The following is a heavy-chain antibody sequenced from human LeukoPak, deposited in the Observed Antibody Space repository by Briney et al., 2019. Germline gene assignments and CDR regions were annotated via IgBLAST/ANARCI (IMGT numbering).Heavy chain of an antibody. J-gene: IGHJ4*02. D-gene: IGHD3-22*01. Sequence: EGSLRLSCAASGFTFSSYAMSWVRQAPGKGLEWVSAISGSGGSTYYADSVKGRFTISRDNSKNTLYLQMNSLRAEDTAVYYCARGHYYDSSGYYVYWGQGTLVTVSS. CDR1: GFTFSSYA. CDR2: ISGSGGST. V-gene: IGHV3-23*01. CDR3: ARGHYYDSSGYYVY.